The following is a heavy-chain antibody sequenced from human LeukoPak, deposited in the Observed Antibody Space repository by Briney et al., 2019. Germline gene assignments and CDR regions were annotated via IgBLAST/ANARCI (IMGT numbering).Heavy chain of an antibody. CDR1: GGSFSGYY. Sequence: PSETLSLTCAVYGGSFSGYYWSWIRQPPGKGLEWIGEINHSGSTNYNPSLKSRVTISVDTSKNQFSLKLSSVTAADTAVYYYARGLNYDSSGYYLDYWGQGTLVTVSS. D-gene: IGHD3-22*01. V-gene: IGHV4-34*01. J-gene: IGHJ4*02. CDR2: INHSGST. CDR3: ARGLNYDSSGYYLDY.